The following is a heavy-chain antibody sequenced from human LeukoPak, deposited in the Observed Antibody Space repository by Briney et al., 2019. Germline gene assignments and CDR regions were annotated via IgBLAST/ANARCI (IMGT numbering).Heavy chain of an antibody. Sequence: SQTLSLTCAISGDSVSSNSAAWNWIRQSPSGGLEWLGRTYYRSKWYNDYAVSVKSRITINPDRSKNQVSLQMNSVTPEDTAVYYCARDLSVRTTVADFDYWGQGTLVTVSP. CDR2: TYYRSKWYN. D-gene: IGHD4-11*01. V-gene: IGHV6-1*01. CDR3: ARDLSVRTTVADFDY. J-gene: IGHJ4*02. CDR1: GDSVSSNSAA.